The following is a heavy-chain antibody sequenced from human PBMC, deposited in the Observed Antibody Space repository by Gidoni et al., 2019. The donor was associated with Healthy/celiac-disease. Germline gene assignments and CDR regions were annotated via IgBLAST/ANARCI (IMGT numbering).Heavy chain of an antibody. D-gene: IGHD3-10*01. CDR3: ARDGSDSYYYGMDV. Sequence: EVQLVESGGGLVKPGGSLRLSCAASGFTFSSYSMNWVRQAPGKGLEWVSSISSSSSYIYYADSVKGRFTISRDNAKNSLYLQMNSLRAEDTAVYYCARDGSDSYYYGMDVWGQGTTVTVSS. V-gene: IGHV3-21*01. CDR2: ISSSSSYI. J-gene: IGHJ6*02. CDR1: GFTFSSYS.